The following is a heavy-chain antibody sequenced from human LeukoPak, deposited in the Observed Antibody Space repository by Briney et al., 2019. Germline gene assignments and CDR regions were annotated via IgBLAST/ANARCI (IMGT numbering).Heavy chain of an antibody. D-gene: IGHD5-12*01. CDR2: ISGSGGST. V-gene: IGHV3-23*01. J-gene: IGHJ4*02. CDR3: AARYSGYDLRFDY. CDR1: GFTFSSYA. Sequence: GGSLRLTCAASGFTFSSYAMSWVRQAPGKGLEWVSAISGSGGSTYYADSVKGRFTISRDNSKNTLYLQMNSLRAEDTAVYYCAARYSGYDLRFDYWGQGTLVTVSS.